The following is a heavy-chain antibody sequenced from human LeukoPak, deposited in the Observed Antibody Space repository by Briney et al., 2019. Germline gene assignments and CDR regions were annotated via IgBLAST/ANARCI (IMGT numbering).Heavy chain of an antibody. CDR2: ISYDGSNK. V-gene: IGHV3-30*19. Sequence: PGGSLRLSCAASGFTFISYGMHWVRQAPGKGLEWVAVISYDGSNKYYADSVKGRFTISRDNSKNTLYLQMNSLRAEDTAVYYCAKDRADSNYVIITYYFDYWGQGTLVTVSS. D-gene: IGHD4-11*01. CDR1: GFTFISYG. CDR3: AKDRADSNYVIITYYFDY. J-gene: IGHJ4*02.